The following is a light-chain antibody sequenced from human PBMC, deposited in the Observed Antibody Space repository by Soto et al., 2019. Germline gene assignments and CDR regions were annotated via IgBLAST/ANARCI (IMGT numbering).Light chain of an antibody. CDR1: QSITNW. CDR2: DAA. Sequence: DIQMTQSPSTLSASVGDRVTITCRASQSITNWLAWYQQKPGKAPKLLMYDAASLHSGGPSRFGGSGSGTEFTLTISSLQPDDFAAYYCQQYNAYPWTFGLGTKVEIK. CDR3: QQYNAYPWT. J-gene: IGKJ1*01. V-gene: IGKV1-5*01.